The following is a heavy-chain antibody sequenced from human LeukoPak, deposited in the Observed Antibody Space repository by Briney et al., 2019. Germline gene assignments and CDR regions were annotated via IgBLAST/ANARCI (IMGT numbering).Heavy chain of an antibody. CDR3: AKDPYYDFWSGYYSGPSFDY. D-gene: IGHD3-3*01. J-gene: IGHJ4*02. CDR1: GFTFSSYA. V-gene: IGHV3-23*01. Sequence: PGGSLRLSCAASGFTFSSYAMSWVRQAPGKGLEWVSAISGSGGSAYYADSVKGRFTISRDNSKNTLYLQMNSLRAEDMAVYYCAKDPYYDFWSGYYSGPSFDYWGQGTLVTVSS. CDR2: ISGSGGSA.